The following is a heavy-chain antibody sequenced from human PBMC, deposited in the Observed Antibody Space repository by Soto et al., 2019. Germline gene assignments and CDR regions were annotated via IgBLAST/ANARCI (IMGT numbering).Heavy chain of an antibody. Sequence: SETLSLTCAVYGGSISGYYWSWIRQPPGKGLEWIGEINHSGSTNYNPSLKSRVTISVDTSKNQFSLKLSSVTAADTAVYYCARGRGETGSYYYDSSGKKRLDYWGQGTLVTVSS. V-gene: IGHV4-34*01. D-gene: IGHD3-22*01. CDR3: ARGRGETGSYYYDSSGKKRLDY. CDR2: INHSGST. CDR1: GGSISGYY. J-gene: IGHJ4*02.